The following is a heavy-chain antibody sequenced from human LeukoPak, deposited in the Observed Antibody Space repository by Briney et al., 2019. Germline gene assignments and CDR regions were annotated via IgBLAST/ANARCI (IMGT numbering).Heavy chain of an antibody. V-gene: IGHV3-30*18. CDR1: GFTFSSYG. CDR3: AKDVSTDDPG. J-gene: IGHJ4*02. CDR2: ISYDGSNK. D-gene: IGHD2/OR15-2a*01. Sequence: GGTLRLSCEASGFTFSSYGMHWVRQAPGKGLEWVAVISYDGSNKYYADSVKGRFTISRDNSKNTLYLQMNSLRAEDTAVCYCAKDVSTDDPGWGQGTLVTVSS.